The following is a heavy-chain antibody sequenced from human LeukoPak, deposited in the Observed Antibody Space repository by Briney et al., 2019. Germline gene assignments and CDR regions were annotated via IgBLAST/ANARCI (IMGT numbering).Heavy chain of an antibody. Sequence: GGSLRLSCAASGFTFSRYGMHCVRQAPGKGVEWVAVISYAGSNKYYADSVKGRFTISRDNSKNMLYLQMNSLRAEDTAVYYCAKVTLRYFDWLLSPIDYWGQGTLVTVSS. CDR2: ISYAGSNK. D-gene: IGHD3-9*01. CDR1: GFTFSRYG. CDR3: AKVTLRYFDWLLSPIDY. V-gene: IGHV3-30*18. J-gene: IGHJ4*02.